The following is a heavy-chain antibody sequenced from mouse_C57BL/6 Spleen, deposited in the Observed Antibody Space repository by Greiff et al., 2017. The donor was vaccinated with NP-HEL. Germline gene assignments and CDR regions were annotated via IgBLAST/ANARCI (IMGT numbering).Heavy chain of an antibody. V-gene: IGHV1-80*01. J-gene: IGHJ1*03. CDR1: GYAFSSYW. CDR3: ARSFYYGSSYGYFDV. Sequence: VQLQQSGAELVKPGASVKISCKASGYAFSSYWMNWVKQRPGKGLEWIGQIYPGDGDTNYNGKFKGKATLTADKSSRTAYMQLSSLTSEDSAVYFWARSFYYGSSYGYFDVWGTGTTVTVSS. CDR2: IYPGDGDT. D-gene: IGHD1-1*01.